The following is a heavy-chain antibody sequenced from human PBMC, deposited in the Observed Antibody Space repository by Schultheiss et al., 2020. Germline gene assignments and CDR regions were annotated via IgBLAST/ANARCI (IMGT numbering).Heavy chain of an antibody. V-gene: IGHV4-31*03. D-gene: IGHD2-2*01. CDR2: IYYSGST. CDR3: ARGRVSRIVVVPAARRANAFDI. CDR1: GGSFNSAGYY. J-gene: IGHJ3*02. Sequence: SETLSLTCTVSGGSFNSAGYYWSWIRQHPGKGLEWIGYIYYSGSTYYNPSLKSRVTISVDTSKNQFSLKLSSVTAADTAVYYCARGRVSRIVVVPAARRANAFDIWGQVTMVTVSS.